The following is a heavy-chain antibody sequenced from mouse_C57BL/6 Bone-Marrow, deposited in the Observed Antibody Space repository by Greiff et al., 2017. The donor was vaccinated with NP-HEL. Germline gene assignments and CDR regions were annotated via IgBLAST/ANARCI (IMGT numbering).Heavy chain of an antibody. J-gene: IGHJ2*01. CDR3: TGQLTYYFDY. V-gene: IGHV14-4*01. CDR2: IDPENGDT. Sequence: VQLKQSGAELVRPGASVKLSCTASGFNIKDAYMHWVKQRPEQGLEWIGWIDPENGDTEYASKFQGKATITADTSSNTAYLQLSSLTSEDTAVYYCTGQLTYYFDYWGKGTTLTVSS. D-gene: IGHD3-3*01. CDR1: GFNIKDAY.